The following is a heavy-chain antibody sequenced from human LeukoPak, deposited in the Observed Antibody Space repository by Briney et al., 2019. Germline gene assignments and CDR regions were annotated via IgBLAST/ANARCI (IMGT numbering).Heavy chain of an antibody. J-gene: IGHJ6*03. D-gene: IGHD4-17*01. CDR3: ARDRTTVTTYYSYSYMDV. CDR2: IYTSGST. CDR1: GDSISSYY. V-gene: IGHV4-4*07. Sequence: SETLSLTCAVSGDSISSYYWSWIRQPAGKGLAWIGRIYTSGSTNYNPSLKSRVTISVDKSKNQYSLKLSSVTAADTAVYYCARDRTTVTTYYSYSYMDVWGKGTTVTVSS.